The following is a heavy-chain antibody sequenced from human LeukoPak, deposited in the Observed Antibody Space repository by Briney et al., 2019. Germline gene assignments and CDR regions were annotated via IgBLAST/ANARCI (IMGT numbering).Heavy chain of an antibody. D-gene: IGHD3-10*01. J-gene: IGHJ5*02. CDR3: ARVGGSGSYWFDP. CDR2: INPNSGGT. Sequence: ASVKVSCKASGYTFTGYYMHWVRQAPGQGLEWMGWINPNSGGTNYAQKLQGRVTMTTDTSTSTAYMELRSLRSDDTAVYYCARVGGSGSYWFDPWGQGTLVTVSS. CDR1: GYTFTGYY. V-gene: IGHV1-2*02.